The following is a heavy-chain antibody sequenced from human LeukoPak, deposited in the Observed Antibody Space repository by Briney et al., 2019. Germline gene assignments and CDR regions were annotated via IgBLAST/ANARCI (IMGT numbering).Heavy chain of an antibody. V-gene: IGHV1-18*01. D-gene: IGHD2-8*01. J-gene: IGHJ4*02. Sequence: GASVKVSCKASGYTFTNYGISWVRQAPGQALEWMGWISGYNGDTTYAQKRQGRVTMTTDTSTSTAYIQVRSLRSDDTAGYYCAGRVYGRKQDYGGQGTLVTVSS. CDR1: GYTFTNYG. CDR2: ISGYNGDT. CDR3: AGRVYGRKQDY.